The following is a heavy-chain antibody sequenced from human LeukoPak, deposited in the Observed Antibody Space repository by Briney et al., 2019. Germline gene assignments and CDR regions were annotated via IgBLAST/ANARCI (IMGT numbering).Heavy chain of an antibody. CDR3: ARDGAGFLEWLLYTRHYYYYGMDV. Sequence: GGSLRLSCAASGFTFSDYYMSWIRQAPGKGLEWVSYISSSGSTIYYADSVKGRFTISRDNAKNSLYLQMNSLRAEDTAVYYCARDGAGFLEWLLYTRHYYYYGMDVWGQGTTVTVSS. CDR2: ISSSGSTI. J-gene: IGHJ6*02. D-gene: IGHD3-3*01. V-gene: IGHV3-11*01. CDR1: GFTFSDYY.